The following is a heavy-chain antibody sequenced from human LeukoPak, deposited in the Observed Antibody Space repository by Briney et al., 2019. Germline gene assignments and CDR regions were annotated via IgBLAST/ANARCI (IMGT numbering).Heavy chain of an antibody. V-gene: IGHV4-34*01. CDR2: INHSGST. CDR3: ARRARVLWVGRGLFDY. J-gene: IGHJ4*02. Sequence: SETLSLTCAVYGGSFSGYYWSWIRQPPGKGLEWIGEINHSGSTNYNPSLKSRVTISVDTSKNQFSLKPSSVTAADTAVYYCARRARVLWVGRGLFDYWGQGTLVTVSS. CDR1: GGSFSGYY. D-gene: IGHD3-10*01.